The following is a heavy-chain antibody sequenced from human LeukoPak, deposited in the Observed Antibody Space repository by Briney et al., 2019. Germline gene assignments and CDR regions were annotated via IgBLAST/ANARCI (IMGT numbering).Heavy chain of an antibody. CDR3: ARDDFAGDSSGYIDY. D-gene: IGHD3-22*01. V-gene: IGHV3-33*01. CDR1: GFIFSNYG. CDR2: IWFDGSNQ. Sequence: GGSLRLSCAASGFIFSNYGMHWVRQAPGKGLEWVAVIWFDGSNQYHTDAVKGRFTISRDNSKNTLYLQMSSLRAEDTALYYCARDDFAGDSSGYIDYWGQGTLVTVSS. J-gene: IGHJ4*02.